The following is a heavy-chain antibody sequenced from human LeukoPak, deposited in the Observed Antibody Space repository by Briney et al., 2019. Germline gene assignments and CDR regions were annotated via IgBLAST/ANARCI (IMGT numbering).Heavy chain of an antibody. CDR3: ARDRRGYYDSSGYYYFDY. J-gene: IGHJ4*02. CDR1: GYTFTGYY. Sequence: ASVKVSCKASGYTFTGYYMHWVRQAPGQGLEWMGIINPSGGSTSYAQKFQGRVTMTRDTSTSTVYMELSSLRSEDTAVYYCARDRRGYYDSSGYYYFDYWGQGTLVTVSS. V-gene: IGHV1-46*01. CDR2: INPSGGST. D-gene: IGHD3-22*01.